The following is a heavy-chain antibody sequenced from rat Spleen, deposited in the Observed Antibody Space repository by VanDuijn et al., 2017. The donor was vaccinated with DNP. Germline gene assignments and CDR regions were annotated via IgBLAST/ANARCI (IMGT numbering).Heavy chain of an antibody. Sequence: EVQLVESGGGLVQPGKSLKLSCVASGFTFNDYWMTWIRQVPGKGLEWVASIIGSGGNTYYPDTLKGQFTISRDNAKNTLYLQMNSLRSEDTATYYCARGVYGGYLYFDYWGQGVMVTVSS. V-gene: IGHV5-31*01. CDR1: GFTFNDYW. CDR3: ARGVYGGYLYFDY. D-gene: IGHD1-11*01. CDR2: IIGSGGNT. J-gene: IGHJ2*01.